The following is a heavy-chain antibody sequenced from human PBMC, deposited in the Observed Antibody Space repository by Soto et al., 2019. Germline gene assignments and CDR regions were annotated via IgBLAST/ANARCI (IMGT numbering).Heavy chain of an antibody. J-gene: IGHJ4*02. CDR1: GYTFTSYG. CDR3: ARVHYGDYSTYYFDY. Sequence: QVQLVQSGAEVKKPGASVKVSCKASGYTFTSYGISWGRQAPGQGLEWMGWISAYNGNTNYAQKLQGRVTMTTDTATSTAYMELRSLRSDDTAVYYCARVHYGDYSTYYFDYWGQGTLVTVSS. D-gene: IGHD4-17*01. V-gene: IGHV1-18*04. CDR2: ISAYNGNT.